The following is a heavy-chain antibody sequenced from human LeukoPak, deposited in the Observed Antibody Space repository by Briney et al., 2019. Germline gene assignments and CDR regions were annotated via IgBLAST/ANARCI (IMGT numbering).Heavy chain of an antibody. Sequence: RPGGSLRLSCPASGFTFSTYGMSWVRQAPGKGLDWVSPISGSGGFTYYADSVKGRFTISRDNSKHTLYLQMNSLRAEDTAVYYCAKDLFACSSTSCYSQSHWGQGTLVTVSS. CDR1: GFTFSTYG. CDR3: AKDLFACSSTSCYSQSH. J-gene: IGHJ4*02. D-gene: IGHD2-2*01. V-gene: IGHV3-23*01. CDR2: ISGSGGFT.